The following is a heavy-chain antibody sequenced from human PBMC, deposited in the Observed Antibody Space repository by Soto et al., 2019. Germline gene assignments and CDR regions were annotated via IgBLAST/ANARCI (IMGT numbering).Heavy chain of an antibody. CDR2: ISGSADST. J-gene: IGHJ6*02. CDR3: AKTRGAMIYAISVYGMDV. Sequence: EVQLLESGGGLVQPGGSLRLSCAASGFTFSSFALNWVRQAPGKGLEWVSIISGSADSTFYADSVKGRFTISRDNYKNMLYLQMNSLRAEDTAVYYCAKTRGAMIYAISVYGMDVWGQGTTGTVSS. D-gene: IGHD2-8*01. CDR1: GFTFSSFA. V-gene: IGHV3-23*01.